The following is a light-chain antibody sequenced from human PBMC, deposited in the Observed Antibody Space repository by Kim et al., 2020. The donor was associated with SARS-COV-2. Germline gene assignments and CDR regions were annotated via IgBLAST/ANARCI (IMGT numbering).Light chain of an antibody. CDR3: EQYDTSPYT. Sequence: PGESATLSSRASQTVSSNYLAWYHQRPGQAPRLLIYLASTRATGAPDRFSGSGSGTDFTLTIRRMEPEDSGVFYCEQYDTSPYTFGQGTKLEI. V-gene: IGKV3-20*01. J-gene: IGKJ2*01. CDR1: QTVSSNY. CDR2: LAS.